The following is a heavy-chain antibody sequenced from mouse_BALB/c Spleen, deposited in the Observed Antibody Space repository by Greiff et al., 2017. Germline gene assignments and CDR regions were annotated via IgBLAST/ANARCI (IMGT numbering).Heavy chain of an antibody. Sequence: DVQLQESGPGLVKPSQSLSLTCTVTGYSITSDYAWNWIRQFPGNKLEWMGYISYSGSTSYNPSLKSRISITRDTSKNQFFLQLNSVTTEDTATYYCARDYRFYFDYWGQGTTLTVSS. J-gene: IGHJ2*01. V-gene: IGHV3-2*02. CDR2: ISYSGST. CDR1: GYSITSDYA. CDR3: ARDYRFYFDY. D-gene: IGHD2-14*01.